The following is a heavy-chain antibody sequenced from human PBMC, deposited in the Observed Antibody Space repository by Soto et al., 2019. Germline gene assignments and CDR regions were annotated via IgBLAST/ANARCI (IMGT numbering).Heavy chain of an antibody. CDR2: INAGNGNT. J-gene: IGHJ3*02. CDR1: GYIFTSYT. CDR3: ARDQDDAFDI. V-gene: IGHV1-3*01. Sequence: XSVKVSYKASGYIFTSYTMHLLRQAPGQRLEWMGWINAGNGNTKYSQKFQGRVTITRDTSASTAYMELSSLRSEDTAVYYCARDQDDAFDIWGQGTMVTVS.